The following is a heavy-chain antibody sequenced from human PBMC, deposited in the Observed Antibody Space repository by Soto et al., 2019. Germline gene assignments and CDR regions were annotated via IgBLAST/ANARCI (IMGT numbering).Heavy chain of an antibody. CDR1: GFTFSSYA. D-gene: IGHD6-19*01. V-gene: IGHV3-23*01. J-gene: IGHJ4*02. Sequence: EVQLLESGGGLVQPGGSLRLSCAASGFTFSSYAMTWVRQAPGKGLEWVSAISGSGGSTYYADSVKGRFTISRDNSKNTLYLQMNSLRAEDTAVYYCAKGLLRQWLLNYWGQGTLVTVSS. CDR2: ISGSGGST. CDR3: AKGLLRQWLLNY.